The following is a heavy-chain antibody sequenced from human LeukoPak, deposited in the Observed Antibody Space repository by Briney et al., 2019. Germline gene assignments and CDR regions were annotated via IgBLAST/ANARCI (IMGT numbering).Heavy chain of an antibody. CDR3: ARLREIPVFGVVTKSTSYFDY. J-gene: IGHJ4*02. D-gene: IGHD3-3*01. Sequence: GGSLRLSCAASGFTFTNYWMSWVRQAPGKGLELVANIKQDRSEKYVDSVKGRFTISRDNAKNSLYLQMNSLRAEDTAVYYCARLREIPVFGVVTKSTSYFDYWGQGILVTVSS. CDR2: IKQDRSEK. V-gene: IGHV3-7*01. CDR1: GFTFTNYW.